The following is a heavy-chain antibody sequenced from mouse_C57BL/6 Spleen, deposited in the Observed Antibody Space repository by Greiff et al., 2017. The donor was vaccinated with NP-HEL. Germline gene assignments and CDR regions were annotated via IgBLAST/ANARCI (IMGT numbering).Heavy chain of an antibody. Sequence: EVQLQQSGAELVRPGASVKLSCTASGFNIKDYYMHWVKQRPEQGLEWIGRIDPEDGDTEYAPKFQGKATMTADPSSNTAYLQLSSLTSEDTAVYYWTTNWEWGDFDYWGQGTTLTVSS. CDR3: TTNWEWGDFDY. J-gene: IGHJ2*01. V-gene: IGHV14-1*01. CDR2: IDPEDGDT. D-gene: IGHD4-1*01. CDR1: GFNIKDYY.